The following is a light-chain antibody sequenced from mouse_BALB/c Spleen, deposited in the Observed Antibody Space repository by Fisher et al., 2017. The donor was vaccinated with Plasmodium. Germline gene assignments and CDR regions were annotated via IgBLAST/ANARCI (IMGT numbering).Light chain of an antibody. J-gene: IGKJ1*01. V-gene: IGKV1-135*01. CDR3: WQGTHVPRT. CDR2: LVS. Sequence: DIVLTQSPLTLSVTIGQPASISCKSSQSLLDSDGKTYLNWLLQRPGQSPKRLIYLVSKLDSGVPDRFTGSGLGTDFTLKISRVEAKDLGVYYCWQGTHVPRTFGGGTKLEIK. CDR1: QSLLDSDGKTY.